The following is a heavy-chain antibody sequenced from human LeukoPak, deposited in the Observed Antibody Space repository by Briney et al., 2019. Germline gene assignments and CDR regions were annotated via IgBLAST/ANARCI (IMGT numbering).Heavy chain of an antibody. CDR2: ISGSGGST. Sequence: GGSLRLSCAASGFTFSSYAMSWVRQAPGKGLEWVSAISGSGGSTYYADSVKGRFTISRDNSKKTLYLQMNSLRAEDAAVYYCAKKGVYRVTTSASVDYWGQGTLVTVSS. CDR3: AKKGVYRVTTSASVDY. D-gene: IGHD4-11*01. J-gene: IGHJ4*02. CDR1: GFTFSSYA. V-gene: IGHV3-23*01.